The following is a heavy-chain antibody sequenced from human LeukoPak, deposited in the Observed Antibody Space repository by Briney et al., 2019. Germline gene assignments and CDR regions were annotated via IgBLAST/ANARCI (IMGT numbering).Heavy chain of an antibody. CDR2: ISAYNGNT. CDR3: ARAEYCSSTSCYGAYGMDV. V-gene: IGHV1-18*01. CDR1: GYTFTSYG. D-gene: IGHD2-2*01. J-gene: IGHJ6*02. Sequence: ASVKVSCKASGYTFTSYGISWVRQAPGQGLEWMGWISAYNGNTNYAQKLQSRVTMTTDTSTSTAYMELRSLRSDDTAVYYCARAEYCSSTSCYGAYGMDVWGQGTTVTVSS.